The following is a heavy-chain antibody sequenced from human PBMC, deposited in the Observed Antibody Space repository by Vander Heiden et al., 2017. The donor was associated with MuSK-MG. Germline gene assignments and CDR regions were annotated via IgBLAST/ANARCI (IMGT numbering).Heavy chain of an antibody. J-gene: IGHJ4*02. D-gene: IGHD3-22*01. Sequence: EVQLVDSGGGLVQPGGSLRLSWAASGFPFSSYWMSWVRQAPGKGLEWVANIKQDGSEKYYVDSVKGRFTISRDNAKNSLYLQMNSLRAEDTAVYYCARGYYYDSSGYYYWGQGTLVTVSS. V-gene: IGHV3-7*04. CDR1: GFPFSSYW. CDR2: IKQDGSEK. CDR3: ARGYYYDSSGYYY.